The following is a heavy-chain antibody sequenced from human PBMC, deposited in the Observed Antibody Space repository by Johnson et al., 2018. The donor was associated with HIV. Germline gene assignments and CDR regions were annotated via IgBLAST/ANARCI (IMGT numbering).Heavy chain of an antibody. V-gene: IGHV3-9*01. CDR2: ISWNSGTI. CDR3: AKDINLEDAFDI. J-gene: IGHJ3*02. Sequence: QLVESGGGLVQPGRSLRLSCAASGFTFDDFAMHWVRHAPGKGLEWVSGISWNSGTIAYADSVKGRFTISRDNAKNSLYLQMNSLRPEDTALYYCAKDINLEDAFDIWGKGTMVTVSS. CDR1: GFTFDDFA.